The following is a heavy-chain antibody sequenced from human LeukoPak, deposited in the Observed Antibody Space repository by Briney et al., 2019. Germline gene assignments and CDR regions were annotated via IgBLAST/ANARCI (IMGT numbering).Heavy chain of an antibody. Sequence: SETLSLTCTVSGGSISSYYWSWIRQPAGKGLEWIGRIYTSGSTNYNPSLKSRVTMSVDTSKNQFSLKLSSVTAADTAVYYCARIAAAGQYNWFDPWGQGTLVTVSS. CDR3: ARIAAAGQYNWFDP. V-gene: IGHV4-4*07. CDR2: IYTSGST. CDR1: GGSISSYY. D-gene: IGHD6-13*01. J-gene: IGHJ5*02.